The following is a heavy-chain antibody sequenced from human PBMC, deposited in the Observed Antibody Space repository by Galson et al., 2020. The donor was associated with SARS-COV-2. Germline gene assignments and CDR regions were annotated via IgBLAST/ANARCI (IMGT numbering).Heavy chain of an antibody. CDR3: ARKGGGFLEWYSHFDY. CDR1: GGSFSGYY. J-gene: IGHJ4*02. V-gene: IGHV4-34*01. D-gene: IGHD3-3*01. Sequence: SETLSLTCAVYGGSFSGYYWSWIRQPPGKGLEWIGEINHSGSTNYNPSLKSRVTISVDTSKNQFSLKLSSVTAADTAVYYCARKGGGFLEWYSHFDYWGQGTLVTVSS. CDR2: INHSGST.